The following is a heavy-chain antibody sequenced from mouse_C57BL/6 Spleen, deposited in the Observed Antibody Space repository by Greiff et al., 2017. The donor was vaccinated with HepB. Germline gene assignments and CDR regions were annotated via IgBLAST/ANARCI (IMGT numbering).Heavy chain of an antibody. Sequence: VMLVESGEGLVKPGGSLKLSCAASGFTFSSYAMSWVRQTPEKRLEWVAYISSGGDYIYYADTVKGRFTISRDNARNTLYLQMSSLKSEDTAMYYCTRGYGSSYFYYFDYWGQGTTLTVSS. CDR3: TRGYGSSYFYYFDY. CDR2: ISSGGDYI. CDR1: GFTFSSYA. V-gene: IGHV5-9-1*02. D-gene: IGHD1-1*01. J-gene: IGHJ2*01.